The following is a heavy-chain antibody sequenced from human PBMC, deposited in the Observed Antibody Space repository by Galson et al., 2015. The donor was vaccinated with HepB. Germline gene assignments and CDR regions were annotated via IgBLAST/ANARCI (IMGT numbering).Heavy chain of an antibody. Sequence: SLRLSCAASGFTLSNYAMHWVRQGPGKGLEWVAAMSSEGSSIYYADSVRGRFTISRDNSKNTLYLQMNSLRVEDTAVYYCARAYAPTPDTFDIWGQGTMVTVSS. J-gene: IGHJ3*02. CDR2: MSSEGSSI. CDR3: ARAYAPTPDTFDI. D-gene: IGHD2-2*01. CDR1: GFTLSNYA. V-gene: IGHV3-30-3*01.